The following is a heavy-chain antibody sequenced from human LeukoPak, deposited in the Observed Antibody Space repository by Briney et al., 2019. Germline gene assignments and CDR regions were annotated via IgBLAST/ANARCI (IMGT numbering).Heavy chain of an antibody. D-gene: IGHD4-23*01. CDR1: GGSISSGSYY. J-gene: IGHJ4*02. CDR3: ARDSDYGGNSGGGDY. CDR2: IYTSGST. V-gene: IGHV4-61*02. Sequence: SETLSLTCTVSGGSISSGSYYWSWIRQPAGKGLEWIGRIYTSGSTNYNPSLKSRVTISVDTSKNQFSPKLSSVTAADTAVYYCARDSDYGGNSGGGDYWGQGTLVTVSS.